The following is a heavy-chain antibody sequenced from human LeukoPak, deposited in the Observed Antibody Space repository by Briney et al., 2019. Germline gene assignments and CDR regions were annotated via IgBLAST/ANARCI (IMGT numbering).Heavy chain of an antibody. J-gene: IGHJ6*02. V-gene: IGHV5-51*01. CDR3: ARRADRRYYYYYYGMYV. D-gene: IGHD1-26*01. CDR1: GYSFTNYW. Sequence: GESLKISCKGSGYSFTNYWIGWVRQMPGEGLEWLVIIYTGDSDTRYSPSFQGQVTISADKSISTSYLQLSSLKSSDTAMYYCARRADRRYYYYYYGMYVWGQGTTVTVSS. CDR2: IYTGDSDT.